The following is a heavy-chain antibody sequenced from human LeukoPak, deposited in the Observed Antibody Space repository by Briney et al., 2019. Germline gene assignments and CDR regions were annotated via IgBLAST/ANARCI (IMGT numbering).Heavy chain of an antibody. CDR3: ASSIAAAGTGGWFDP. CDR1: GDSISSGDHY. V-gene: IGHV4-31*03. CDR2: IYYSGST. J-gene: IGHJ5*02. D-gene: IGHD6-13*01. Sequence: PSQTLSLTCTVSGDSISSGDHYWSWIRQHPGKGLEWIGYIYYSGSTYYNPSLKSRVTISVDTSKNQFSLKLSSVTAADTAVYYCASSIAAAGTGGWFDPWGQGTLVTVSS.